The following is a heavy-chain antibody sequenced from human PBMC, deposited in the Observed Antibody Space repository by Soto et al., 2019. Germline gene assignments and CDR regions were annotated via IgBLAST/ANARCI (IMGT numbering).Heavy chain of an antibody. CDR3: ARHFDVQTARDYYYFDL. Sequence: QVQLQESGPGLVKTSETLSLTCTVSGVSISPYYWTWIRQPAGKGLEWIGHLYSSGRATYNPSLKYRVTMALLREQFSLTLKYVPAADTSVYYCARHFDVQTARDYYYFDLWGRGALVTVSS. D-gene: IGHD3-16*01. J-gene: IGHJ2*01. CDR2: LYSSGRA. V-gene: IGHV4-4*07. CDR1: GVSISPYY.